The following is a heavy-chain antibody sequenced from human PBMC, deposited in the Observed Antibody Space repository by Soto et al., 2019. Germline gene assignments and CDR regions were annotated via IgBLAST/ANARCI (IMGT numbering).Heavy chain of an antibody. CDR3: ARDQTTAYYDFWSGYYGNPEAFDI. V-gene: IGHV1-18*01. CDR1: GYTFTSYG. J-gene: IGHJ3*02. CDR2: ISAYNGNT. D-gene: IGHD3-3*01. Sequence: ASVKVSCKASGYTFTSYGISWVRQAPGQGLEWMGWISAYNGNTNYVQKLQGRVTMTTDTSTSTAYMELRSLRSDDTAVYYCARDQTTAYYDFWSGYYGNPEAFDIWGQGTMVTVSS.